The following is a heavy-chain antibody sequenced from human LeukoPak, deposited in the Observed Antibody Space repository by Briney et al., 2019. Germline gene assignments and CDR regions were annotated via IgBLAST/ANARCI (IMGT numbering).Heavy chain of an antibody. CDR1: GFTFSSYG. Sequence: PGGSLRLSCAASGFTFSSYGMSWVRQAPGKGLEWISSISGSGGSTYYADSVKGRFTISRDNSKNTLYLQMNSLRAEDTAVYYCAKGGSGSYPLDYWGQGTLVTVSS. J-gene: IGHJ4*02. CDR3: AKGGSGSYPLDY. D-gene: IGHD3-10*01. CDR2: ISGSGGST. V-gene: IGHV3-23*01.